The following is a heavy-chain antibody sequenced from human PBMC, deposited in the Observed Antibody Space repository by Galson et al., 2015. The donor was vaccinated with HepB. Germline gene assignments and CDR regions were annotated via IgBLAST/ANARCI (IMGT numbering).Heavy chain of an antibody. CDR2: LYWNDDN. CDR3: AHARGYCTSSGCPYYLDY. D-gene: IGHD2-8*02. Sequence: PALVKPTQTLTLTCTFSGFSLTTGGVGVGWIRQPPGKALEWLALLYWNDDNRYSPSLKSRLTITKASSKNQVVLTMTNMDPEDTATYYCAHARGYCTSSGCPYYLDYWGQGTLVTVSS. V-gene: IGHV2-5*01. J-gene: IGHJ4*02. CDR1: GFSLTTGGVG.